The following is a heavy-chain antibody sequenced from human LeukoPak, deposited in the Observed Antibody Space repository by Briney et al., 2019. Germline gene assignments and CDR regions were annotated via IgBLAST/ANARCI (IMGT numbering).Heavy chain of an antibody. J-gene: IGHJ6*03. CDR1: GFTFNRNA. V-gene: IGHV3-23*01. CDR3: AKEGDRGEALYYYYMDV. Sequence: GGSLRLSCAASGFTFNRNAISWVRQAPGKGLEWVSTIGGSGDKTFYADSVKGRFTISRDNSKNTLYLQMNSLRAEDTADYYCAKEGDRGEALYYYYMDVWGNGTTVTVSS. D-gene: IGHD3-10*01. CDR2: IGGSGDKT.